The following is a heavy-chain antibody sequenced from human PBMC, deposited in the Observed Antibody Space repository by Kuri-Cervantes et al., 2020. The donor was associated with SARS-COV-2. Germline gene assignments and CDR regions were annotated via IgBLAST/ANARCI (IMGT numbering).Heavy chain of an antibody. CDR3: ARHTSPITMVRGVNLGPYYFDY. CDR1: GGSISSHY. Sequence: SETLSLTCTVSGGSISSHYWSWIRQPPGKGLEWIGSIYHSGSTYYNPSLKSRVTISVDTSKNQFSLKLSSVTAADTAVYYCARHTSPITMVRGVNLGPYYFDYWGQGTLVTVSS. V-gene: IGHV4-59*08. D-gene: IGHD3-10*01. CDR2: IYHSGST. J-gene: IGHJ4*02.